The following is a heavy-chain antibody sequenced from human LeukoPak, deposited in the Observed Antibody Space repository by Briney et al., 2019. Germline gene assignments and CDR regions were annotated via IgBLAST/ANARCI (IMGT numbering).Heavy chain of an antibody. CDR2: INHSGST. J-gene: IGHJ4*02. D-gene: IGHD6-19*01. Sequence: SGTLSLTCAVSGGSISSNNWWSWIRQPPGKGLEWIGEINHSGSTNYNPSLKSRVTISVDTSKNQFSLKLSSVTAADTAVYYCARGLGAVWGQGTLVTVSS. V-gene: IGHV4-4*02. CDR1: GGSISSNNW. CDR3: ARGLGAV.